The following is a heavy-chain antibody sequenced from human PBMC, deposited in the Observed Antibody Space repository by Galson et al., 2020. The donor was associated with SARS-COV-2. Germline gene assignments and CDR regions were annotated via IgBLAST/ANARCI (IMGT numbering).Heavy chain of an antibody. Sequence: SETLSLTCTVSGGSISSCSWSWSRPPPGKGLEWKGNSHYSGSTNYNPTLTSRVIISVDTDKNQFYLTLSAVTAADTAVYYCARAGGSYYGWNALETWGQGTMVTGTS. D-gene: IGHD1-26*01. V-gene: IGHV4-59*01. CDR2: SHYSGST. J-gene: IGHJ3*02. CDR1: GGSISSCS. CDR3: ARAGGSYYGWNALET.